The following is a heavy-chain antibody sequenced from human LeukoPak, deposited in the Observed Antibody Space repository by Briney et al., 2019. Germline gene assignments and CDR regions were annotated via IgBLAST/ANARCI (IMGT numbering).Heavy chain of an antibody. CDR3: RYSSLTFDY. D-gene: IGHD6-13*01. CDR2: IKQDGSEK. J-gene: IGHJ4*02. V-gene: IGHV3-7*03. Sequence: GGSLRLSCAASGSTFSSYWMSWVRQAPGKGLEWVANIKQDGSEKYYVDSVKGPFTISRDNAKNSLYLQMNSLRAEDTAVYYCRYSSLTFDYWGQGTLVTVSS. CDR1: GSTFSSYW.